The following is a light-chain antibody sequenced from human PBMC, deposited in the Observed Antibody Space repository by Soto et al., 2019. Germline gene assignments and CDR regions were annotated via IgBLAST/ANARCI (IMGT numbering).Light chain of an antibody. J-gene: IGKJ1*01. V-gene: IGKV2D-29*01. CDR3: MQTIQLPWT. CDR2: EVS. CDR1: QSLLYSDGKTY. Sequence: DIVMTQTPLSLSVTPGQPASISCRSSQSLLYSDGKTYFYWYLQKPGQPPQLMIYEVSNRFPGEPERFSGSESGTDFTLKISRVEAEDVGVYYCMQTIQLPWTFGQGTKVEIK.